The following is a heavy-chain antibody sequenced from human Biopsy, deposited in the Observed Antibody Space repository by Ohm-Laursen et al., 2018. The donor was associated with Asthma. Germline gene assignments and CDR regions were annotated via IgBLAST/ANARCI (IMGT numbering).Heavy chain of an antibody. CDR3: ARTYYDFLTGQVKDVFGV. D-gene: IGHD3-9*01. CDR1: GYNFISFA. J-gene: IGHJ3*01. Sequence: SVKVSCKASGYNFISFAIHWVRQAPGQRLEWMGWVNTGNGDPKYSQKFQGRVTITGDTSASTAYMELRSLRSEDTATYYCARTYYDFLTGQVKDVFGVWGQGTMVTVSS. CDR2: VNTGNGDP. V-gene: IGHV1-3*04.